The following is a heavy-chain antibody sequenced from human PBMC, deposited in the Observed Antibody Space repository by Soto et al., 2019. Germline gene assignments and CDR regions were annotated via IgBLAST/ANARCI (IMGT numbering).Heavy chain of an antibody. D-gene: IGHD4-4*01. CDR3: ATTVTTFYYYYYGMDV. Sequence: SETLCLTCPVSGGYISSSGCYWGWIRQPPGKGLEWIGSIYYSGSTYYNPSLKSRVTISVDTSKNQFSLKLSSVTAADTAVYYCATTVTTFYYYYYGMDVWGQGTTVTVSS. CDR2: IYYSGST. V-gene: IGHV4-39*01. J-gene: IGHJ6*02. CDR1: GGYISSSGCY.